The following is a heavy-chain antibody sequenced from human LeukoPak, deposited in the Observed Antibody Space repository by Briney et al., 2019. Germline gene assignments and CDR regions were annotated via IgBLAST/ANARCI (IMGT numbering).Heavy chain of an antibody. CDR1: GFTFSSYA. J-gene: IGHJ4*02. Sequence: GGPLRLSCAASGFTFSSYAMSWVRQAPGKGLEWVSAISGSGGSTYYADSVKGRFTISRDNSKNTLYLQMNSLRAEDTAVYYCAKGDKPVIAMVKFDYWGQGTLVTVSS. V-gene: IGHV3-23*01. D-gene: IGHD5-18*01. CDR2: ISGSGGST. CDR3: AKGDKPVIAMVKFDY.